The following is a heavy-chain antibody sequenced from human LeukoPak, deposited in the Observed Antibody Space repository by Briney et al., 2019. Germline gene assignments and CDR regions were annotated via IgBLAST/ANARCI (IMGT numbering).Heavy chain of an antibody. J-gene: IGHJ4*02. Sequence: PSETLSLTCGVSGGSLSFYYWSWIRQSPGKGLEWIAEISQNGDSNYNMSLKSRVTISLDKSKNQVSLKLNSVTAADTAVYYCARGAHKRDDYGGFFDYWGQKTLVTVSS. V-gene: IGHV4-34*01. D-gene: IGHD4-23*01. CDR1: GGSLSFYY. CDR3: ARGAHKRDDYGGFFDY. CDR2: ISQNGDS.